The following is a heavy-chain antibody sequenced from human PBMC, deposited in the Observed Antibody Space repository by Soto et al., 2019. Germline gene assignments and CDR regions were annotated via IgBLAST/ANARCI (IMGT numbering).Heavy chain of an antibody. Sequence: SETLSLTCVVSGYAIGTGYYWGWVRQPPGKGLEWLGSMYHAGTTYFNPSLKNRLTLSVDTSKNQFSLRLSSVTAADTAVYYCVRDPGGSGGGLWLSFYYGVDVWGQGTTVTVSS. CDR2: MYHAGTT. D-gene: IGHD2-8*02. J-gene: IGHJ6*02. CDR1: GYAIGTGYY. CDR3: VRDPGGSGGGLWLSFYYGVDV. V-gene: IGHV4-38-2*02.